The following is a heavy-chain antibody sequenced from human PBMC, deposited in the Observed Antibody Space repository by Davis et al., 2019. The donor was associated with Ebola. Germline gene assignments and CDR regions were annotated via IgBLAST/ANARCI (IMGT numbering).Heavy chain of an antibody. CDR1: GYTFTSYY. CDR3: AKDRTVTTLVDWFDP. V-gene: IGHV1-46*01. D-gene: IGHD4-17*01. Sequence: AASVKVSCKASGYTFTSYYMHWVRQAPGQGLEWMGIINPSGGSTSYAQKFQGRVTMTRDTSTSTVYMELSSLRSEDTAVYYCAKDRTVTTLVDWFDPWGQGSLVTVSS. J-gene: IGHJ5*02. CDR2: INPSGGST.